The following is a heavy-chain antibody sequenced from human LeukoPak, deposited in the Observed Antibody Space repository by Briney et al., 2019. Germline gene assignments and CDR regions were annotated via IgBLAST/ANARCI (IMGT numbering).Heavy chain of an antibody. CDR3: AKDLASSSIFDY. CDR1: GFTFSSYG. Sequence: PGGSLRLSCAASGFTFSSYGMHWVRQAPGKGLEWVAFIRYDGSNKYYADSVKGRFTISRDNSKNTLNLQMNSLRAEDTAVYYCAKDLASSSIFDYWGQGTLVTVSS. D-gene: IGHD6-6*01. J-gene: IGHJ4*02. CDR2: IRYDGSNK. V-gene: IGHV3-30*02.